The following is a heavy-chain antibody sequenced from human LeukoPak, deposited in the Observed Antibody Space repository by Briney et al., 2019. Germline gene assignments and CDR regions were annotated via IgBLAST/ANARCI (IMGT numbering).Heavy chain of an antibody. CDR3: AASDDYGDYYFDY. V-gene: IGHV3-53*01. D-gene: IGHD4-17*01. J-gene: IGHJ4*02. CDR1: GFTVSSNY. CDR2: IYSGGST. Sequence: GGSLRLPCAASGFTVSSNYMSWVRQAPGKGLEWVSVIYSGGSTYYADSVKGRFTISRDNSKNTLYLQMNSLRAEDTAVYYCAASDDYGDYYFDYWGQGTLVTVSS.